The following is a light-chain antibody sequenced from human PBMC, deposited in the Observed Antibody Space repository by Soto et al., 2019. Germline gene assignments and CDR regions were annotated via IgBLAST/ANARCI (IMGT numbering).Light chain of an antibody. V-gene: IGLV2-23*02. CDR2: DVS. CDR3: CSYTSGSTYV. CDR1: SSDVGSYNL. Sequence: QSGLTQPASVSGSPGQSITISCTGTSSDVGSYNLVTWYQHNPGKAPKLLIYDVSKWPSGVSNRFSGSKSGNTASLTIFGLQAEDEADYYCCSYTSGSTYVFGTGTKLTVL. J-gene: IGLJ1*01.